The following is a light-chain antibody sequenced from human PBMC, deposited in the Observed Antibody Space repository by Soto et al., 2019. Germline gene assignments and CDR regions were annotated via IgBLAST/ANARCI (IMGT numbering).Light chain of an antibody. CDR1: QSVSSNY. Sequence: EIGLTQSPGTLSLSPGERATLSCRASQSVSSNYLAWYQQKPGQAPRLLIYGASSRATGLPDRFSGSGSGTDFTRTISRLEPEDFAVYYCQQYDSSPWTFGQWTKVEIK. J-gene: IGKJ1*01. CDR3: QQYDSSPWT. CDR2: GAS. V-gene: IGKV3-20*01.